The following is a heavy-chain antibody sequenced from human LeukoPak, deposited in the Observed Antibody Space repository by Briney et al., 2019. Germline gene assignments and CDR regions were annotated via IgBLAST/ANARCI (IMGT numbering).Heavy chain of an antibody. CDR3: ARALSSTTGWYYFDH. CDR2: IRYDGSDK. V-gene: IGHV3-33*08. CDR1: GFTFSYYG. Sequence: GGSLRLSCAASGFTFSYYGMHWVRQAPGKGLEWVAFIRYDGSDKYYADSVKGRFTISRDNSKNTLDLHMNSLRAEDTAVYYCARALSSTTGWYYFDHWGQGTLVTVSS. J-gene: IGHJ4*02. D-gene: IGHD6-19*01.